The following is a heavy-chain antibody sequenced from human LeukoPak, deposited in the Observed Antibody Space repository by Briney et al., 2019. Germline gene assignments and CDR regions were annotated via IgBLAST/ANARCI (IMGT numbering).Heavy chain of an antibody. CDR2: INAHNGNT. J-gene: IGHJ5*02. D-gene: IGHD6-6*01. CDR1: AYSFTSYG. CDR3: GRQYASSSAWFDP. Sequence: RASMKVSCKASAYSFTSYGISWVRQAPGQGLEWMGWINAHNGNTNCAQKLQGRVTMTTDTSTSTAYMELRSLRSDDTAVYYCGRQYASSSAWFDPWGQGTLVTVSS. V-gene: IGHV1-18*01.